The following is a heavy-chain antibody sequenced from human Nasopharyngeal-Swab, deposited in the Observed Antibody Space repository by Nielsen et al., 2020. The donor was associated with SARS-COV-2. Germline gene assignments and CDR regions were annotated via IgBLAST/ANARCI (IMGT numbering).Heavy chain of an antibody. CDR2: ISGSGGST. Sequence: GESLKISCAASGFTFSTYAMYWVRQPPAKGLEWVSIISGSGGSTYCADSVKGRFTISRDNSKNSLYLQINSLRVEDTAMYYCARDTYHFWSGYRYFDSWGQGTLVTVSS. V-gene: IGHV3-23*01. J-gene: IGHJ4*02. CDR1: GFTFSTYA. CDR3: ARDTYHFWSGYRYFDS. D-gene: IGHD3-3*01.